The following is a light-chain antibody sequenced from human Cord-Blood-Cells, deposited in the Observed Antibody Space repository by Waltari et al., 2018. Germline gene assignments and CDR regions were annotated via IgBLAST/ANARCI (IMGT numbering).Light chain of an antibody. Sequence: QSALTQPRSVSGSPGQSVTISCPGTSSDVGGYNSVSWYQHHPGKAPKLMIYDLSKRPSGVPDRFSGSKSGNTASLTISGLQAEDEADYYCCSYAGSYTGVFGGGTKLTVL. CDR2: DLS. CDR1: SSDVGGYNS. CDR3: CSYAGSYTGV. V-gene: IGLV2-11*01. J-gene: IGLJ3*02.